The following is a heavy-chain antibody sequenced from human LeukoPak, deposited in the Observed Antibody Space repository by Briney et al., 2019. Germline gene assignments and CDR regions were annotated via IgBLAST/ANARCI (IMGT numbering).Heavy chain of an antibody. Sequence: SETLSLTCAVYGGSFSGYYWSWIRQPPGKGLEWIGEINHSGSTNYNPSLKSRVTISVDTSKNQLSLKLSSVTAADTAVYYCARTQYSSSWSIDYWGQGTLVTVSS. D-gene: IGHD6-13*01. CDR2: INHSGST. V-gene: IGHV4-34*01. CDR1: GGSFSGYY. CDR3: ARTQYSSSWSIDY. J-gene: IGHJ4*02.